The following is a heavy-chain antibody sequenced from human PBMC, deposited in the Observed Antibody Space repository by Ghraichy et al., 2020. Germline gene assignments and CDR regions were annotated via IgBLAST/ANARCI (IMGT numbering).Heavy chain of an antibody. V-gene: IGHV3-74*01. J-gene: IGHJ3*02. CDR3: VANAFDI. Sequence: GESLNISCAASEFTFSNYWMHWVRQGPGKGLVWVARISGDGSSTGYADSVQGRFTISRDNAKSTLYLQMHSLRAEDTAVYYCVANAFDIWGQGTMVTVSS. CDR2: ISGDGSST. CDR1: EFTFSNYW.